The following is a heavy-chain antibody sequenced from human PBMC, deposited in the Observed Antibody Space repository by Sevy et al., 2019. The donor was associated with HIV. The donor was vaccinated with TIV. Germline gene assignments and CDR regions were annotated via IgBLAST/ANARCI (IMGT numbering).Heavy chain of an antibody. CDR3: VRADPAQHFDS. CDR2: IDPSGDNA. V-gene: IGHV1-46*04. Sequence: ASVKVSCKASGDTFTRHYMHWVRQAPGQGLEWMAIIDPSGDNANYTQKLQGRLTMTRDTSTSTAYMELSSLRSEDTAVYYCVRADPAQHFDSWGQGTLVTVSS. J-gene: IGHJ4*02. CDR1: GDTFTRHY.